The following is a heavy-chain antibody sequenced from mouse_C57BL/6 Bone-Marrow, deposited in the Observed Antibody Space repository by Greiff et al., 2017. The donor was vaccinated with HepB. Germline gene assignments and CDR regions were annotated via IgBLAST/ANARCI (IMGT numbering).Heavy chain of an antibody. V-gene: IGHV1-55*01. Sequence: QVQLQQPGAELVKPGASVKMSCKASGYTFTSYWLTWVKQRPGQGLEWIGDIYPGSGSTNYNAKFKSKATLTVDTSSSTAYMQLSSLTSEDSAVYYCAREENSSGYVAWFAYWGQGTLVTVSA. CDR3: AREENSSGYVAWFAY. CDR1: GYTFTSYW. J-gene: IGHJ3*01. CDR2: IYPGSGST. D-gene: IGHD3-2*02.